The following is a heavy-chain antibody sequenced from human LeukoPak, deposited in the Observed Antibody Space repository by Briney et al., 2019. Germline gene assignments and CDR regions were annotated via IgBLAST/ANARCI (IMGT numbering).Heavy chain of an antibody. Sequence: SRGSLRLSCAASGFTFSSHSMNWVRQAPGKGLEWASYISSGSTIIHYADSVKGRFTISRDDAKNSLYLQMNSLRAEDTAVYYCAKVPRQHDNWFDPWGQGTLVTVSS. J-gene: IGHJ5*02. CDR3: AKVPRQHDNWFDP. CDR2: ISSGSTII. CDR1: GFTFSSHS. V-gene: IGHV3-48*01. D-gene: IGHD6-13*01.